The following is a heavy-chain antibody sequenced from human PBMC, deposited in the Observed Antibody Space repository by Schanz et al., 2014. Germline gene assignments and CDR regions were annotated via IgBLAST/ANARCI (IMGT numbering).Heavy chain of an antibody. CDR2: IWSDGSGK. J-gene: IGHJ3*02. D-gene: IGHD3-16*02. Sequence: VQLVESGGGLVKPGGSLRLSCAASGFTFSSYSMNWVRQAPGKGLEWVAVIWSDGSGKYYADSVKGRFTISRDNAKKTLSLQMISLRAEDTAIYFCTRSYYDFSWGSYRFRAFDIWGQGTTVIVSS. CDR1: GFTFSSYS. V-gene: IGHV3-33*08. CDR3: TRSYYDFSWGSYRFRAFDI.